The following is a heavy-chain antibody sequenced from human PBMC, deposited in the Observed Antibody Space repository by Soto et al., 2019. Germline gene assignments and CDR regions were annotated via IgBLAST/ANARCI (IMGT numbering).Heavy chain of an antibody. V-gene: IGHV1-2*02. Sequence: GASVKASCKASGYTFTGYYMHWVRQAPGQGLEWMGWINPNSGGTNYAQKFQGRVTMTRDTSISTAYMELSRLRSDDTAVYYCAREKSIAAAGLPGYWGQGTLVTVSS. CDR3: AREKSIAAAGLPGY. D-gene: IGHD6-13*01. CDR1: GYTFTGYY. CDR2: INPNSGGT. J-gene: IGHJ4*02.